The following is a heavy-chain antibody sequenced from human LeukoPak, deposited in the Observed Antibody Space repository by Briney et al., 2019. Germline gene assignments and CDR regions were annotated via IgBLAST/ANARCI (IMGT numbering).Heavy chain of an antibody. V-gene: IGHV3-66*02. J-gene: IGHJ4*02. D-gene: IGHD3-22*01. CDR3: ARDRTMTPDY. CDR1: GFTFSSYA. Sequence: PGGSLRLSCAASGFTFSSYAMSWVRQAPGKGLEWVSVIYSGGSTYYADSVKGRFTISRDNSKNTLYLQMNSLRAEDTAVYYCARDRTMTPDYWGQGTLVTVSS. CDR2: IYSGGST.